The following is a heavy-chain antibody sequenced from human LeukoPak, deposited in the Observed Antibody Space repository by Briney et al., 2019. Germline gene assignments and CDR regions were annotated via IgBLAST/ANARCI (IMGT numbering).Heavy chain of an antibody. V-gene: IGHV1-24*01. Sequence: ASVKVSCTVSGYTLTELSMHWVRQAPGKGLEWMGGFDPEDGETIYAQKFQGRVTMTEDTSTDTAYMELSGLRSEDTAVYYCATGLLDYYDSSGYYYLWGQGTLVTVSS. D-gene: IGHD3-22*01. CDR1: GYTLTELS. J-gene: IGHJ4*02. CDR2: FDPEDGET. CDR3: ATGLLDYYDSSGYYYL.